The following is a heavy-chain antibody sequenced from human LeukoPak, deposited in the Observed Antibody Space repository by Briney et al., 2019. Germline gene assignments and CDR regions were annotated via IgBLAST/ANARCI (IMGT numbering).Heavy chain of an antibody. D-gene: IGHD3-9*01. CDR3: ARDRYYDILTGYLQDAFDI. J-gene: IGHJ3*02. Sequence: ASVKVSCKASGYTFTSYYMHWVRQAPGQGLEWMGMINPSGGSTSYAQKFQGRVTMTRDTSTSTVYMELSSLRSEDTAVYYCARDRYYDILTGYLQDAFDIWGQGTMVTVSS. V-gene: IGHV1-46*01. CDR1: GYTFTSYY. CDR2: INPSGGST.